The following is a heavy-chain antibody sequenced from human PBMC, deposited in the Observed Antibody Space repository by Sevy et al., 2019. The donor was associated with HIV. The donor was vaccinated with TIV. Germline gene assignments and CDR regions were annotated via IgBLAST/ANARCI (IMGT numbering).Heavy chain of an antibody. CDR1: GFTFSSYG. CDR2: ISYDGSNK. J-gene: IGHJ4*02. CDR3: AKDLTGTTYFDY. D-gene: IGHD1-7*01. Sequence: GGSLRLSCAASGFTFSSYGMHWVLQAPGKGLEWVAVISYDGSNKYYADSVKGRFTISRDNSKNTLYLQMNSLRAEDTAVYYCAKDLTGTTYFDYWGQGTLVTVSS. V-gene: IGHV3-30*18.